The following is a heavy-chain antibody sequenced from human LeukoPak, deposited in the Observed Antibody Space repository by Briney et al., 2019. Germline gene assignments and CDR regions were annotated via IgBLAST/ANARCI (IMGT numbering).Heavy chain of an antibody. Sequence: ASVKVSCKASGYTFTGYYMHWVRQAPGQGLEWMGWIHTYNGHTNYAQKLQGRVTMTTDTSTSTAYMELRSLRSDDTAVYYCARDYKSYYYDSSGYYYHLVDCGYWGQGTLVTVSS. CDR2: IHTYNGHT. J-gene: IGHJ4*02. CDR3: ARDYKSYYYDSSGYYYHLVDCGY. CDR1: GYTFTGYY. D-gene: IGHD3-22*01. V-gene: IGHV1-18*04.